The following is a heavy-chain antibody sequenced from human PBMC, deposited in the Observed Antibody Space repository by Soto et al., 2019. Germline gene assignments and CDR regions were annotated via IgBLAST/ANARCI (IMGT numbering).Heavy chain of an antibody. CDR2: IDTSSTKI. V-gene: IGHV3-11*01. J-gene: IGHJ4*02. Sequence: GGSLRLSCAASGYTFSDYDMSWIRQAPGRGLEWISYIDTSSTKIYYADSVKGRFTISRDNAKNSLYLEMNSLRDEDTAVYYCASHYDMWSGYLSPVDYWGQGTLVTVSS. D-gene: IGHD3-3*01. CDR3: ASHYDMWSGYLSPVDY. CDR1: GYTFSDYD.